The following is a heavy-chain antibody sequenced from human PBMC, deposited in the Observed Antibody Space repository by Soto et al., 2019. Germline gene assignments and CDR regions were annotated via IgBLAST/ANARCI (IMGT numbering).Heavy chain of an antibody. CDR1: GYTFTSYG. CDR3: VVAAQPYYFDY. V-gene: IGHV1-18*01. CDR2: ISGYNGNT. Sequence: QVQLVQSGAEVKKPGASVKVSCKASGYTFTSYGISWVRQAPGQGLEWMGWISGYNGNTNYAQKLQGRVTMTTDTSTSTAYMELRSLRTDATAVYYCVVAAQPYYFDYWGQGTLVTVSS. J-gene: IGHJ4*02. D-gene: IGHD2-15*01.